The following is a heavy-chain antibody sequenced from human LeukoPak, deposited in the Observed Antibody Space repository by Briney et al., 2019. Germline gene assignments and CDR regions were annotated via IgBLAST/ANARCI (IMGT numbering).Heavy chain of an antibody. V-gene: IGHV3-74*01. J-gene: IGHJ4*02. CDR3: ARGDSSGYQRNTKLDY. D-gene: IGHD3-22*01. CDR2: VNSDGSST. Sequence: PGGSLRLSCAASGFTFTSYWMHWVRQAPGKGLVWVSRVNSDGSSTTYADSVKGRFTISRDNAKNTLYLQMNSLRAEDTAVYYCARGDSSGYQRNTKLDYWGQGTLVTVSS. CDR1: GFTFTSYW.